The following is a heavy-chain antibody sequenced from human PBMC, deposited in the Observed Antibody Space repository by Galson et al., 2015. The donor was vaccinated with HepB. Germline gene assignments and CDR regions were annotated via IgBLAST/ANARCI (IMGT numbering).Heavy chain of an antibody. J-gene: IGHJ3*02. CDR3: ATRHGSSWYRAFDI. CDR1: GYTLTELS. Sequence: SVKVSCKVSGYTLTELSMHWVRQAPGKGLEWMGGFDPEDGETIYAQKFRGRVTMTEDTSTDTAYMELSSLRSEDTAVYYCATRHGSSWYRAFDIWGQGTMVPVSS. V-gene: IGHV1-24*01. CDR2: FDPEDGET. D-gene: IGHD6-13*01.